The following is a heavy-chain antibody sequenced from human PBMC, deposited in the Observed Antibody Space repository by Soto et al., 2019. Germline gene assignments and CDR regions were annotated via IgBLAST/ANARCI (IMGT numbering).Heavy chain of an antibody. CDR3: ERRIDPDY. J-gene: IGHJ4*02. D-gene: IGHD1-26*01. V-gene: IGHV1-3*01. CDR1: GYTFTSYT. Sequence: QVRLVQSGAEVKKPGASVKVSCKASGYTFTSYTVHWVRQAPGQGLEWMGWIHAGNGNTKYSHTLQDKITITRDTSASTVLMEVGSLAFEDTAVYYYERRIDPDYWGQGPLVTVS. CDR2: IHAGNGNT.